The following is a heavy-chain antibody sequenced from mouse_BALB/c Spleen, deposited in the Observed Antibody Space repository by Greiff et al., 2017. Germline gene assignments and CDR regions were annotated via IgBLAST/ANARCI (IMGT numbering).Heavy chain of an antibody. J-gene: IGHJ3*01. CDR1: GFTFSSYA. CDR2: ISSGGSYT. Sequence: DVMLVESGGGLVKPGGSLKLSCAASGFTFSSYAMSWVRQTPEKRLEWVATISSGGSYTYYPDSVKGRFTISRDNAKNTLYLQMSSLRSEDTAMYYCARGDYDWFAYWGQGTLVTVSA. CDR3: ARGDYDWFAY. D-gene: IGHD2-4*01. V-gene: IGHV5-9-1*01.